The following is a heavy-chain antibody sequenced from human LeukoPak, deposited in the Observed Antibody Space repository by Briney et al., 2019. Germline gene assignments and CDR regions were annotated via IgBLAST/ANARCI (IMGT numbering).Heavy chain of an antibody. Sequence: GGSLRLSCAASRFTFYSYAMSWVRQAPGKGLEWVSVISGSGSNTYYADSVKGRFTISRDNSKNMLYLQMNSLRAEDTAVYYCARDRVGATDYFDYWGQGTLVTVSS. D-gene: IGHD1-26*01. CDR2: ISGSGSNT. V-gene: IGHV3-23*01. J-gene: IGHJ4*02. CDR1: RFTFYSYA. CDR3: ARDRVGATDYFDY.